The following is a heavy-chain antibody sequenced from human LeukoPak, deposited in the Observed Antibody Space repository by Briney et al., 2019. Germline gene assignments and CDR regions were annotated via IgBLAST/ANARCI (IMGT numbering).Heavy chain of an antibody. CDR3: TTDLSVGYCSGGSCYFDAHVGY. Sequence: GGSLRLSCAASGFTFSSYEMNWVRQAPGKGLEWVGRIKSKTDGGTTDYAAPVKGRFTISRDDSKNTLYLQMNSLKTEDTAVYYCTTDLSVGYCSGGSCYFDAHVGYWGQGTLVTVSS. D-gene: IGHD2-15*01. J-gene: IGHJ4*02. V-gene: IGHV3-15*01. CDR1: GFTFSSYE. CDR2: IKSKTDGGTT.